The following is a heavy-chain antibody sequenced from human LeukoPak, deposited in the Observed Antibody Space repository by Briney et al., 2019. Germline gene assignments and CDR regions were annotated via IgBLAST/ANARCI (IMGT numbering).Heavy chain of an antibody. V-gene: IGHV1-24*01. Sequence: ASVKVSCKVSGYTLTELSMHWVRQAPGEGLEWMGGFDPEDGETIYAQKFQGRVTMTEDTSTDTAYMELSSLRSEDTAVYYCATIRPYCSGGSCYFQYYFDYWGQGTLVTVSS. J-gene: IGHJ4*02. CDR2: FDPEDGET. CDR1: GYTLTELS. CDR3: ATIRPYCSGGSCYFQYYFDY. D-gene: IGHD2-15*01.